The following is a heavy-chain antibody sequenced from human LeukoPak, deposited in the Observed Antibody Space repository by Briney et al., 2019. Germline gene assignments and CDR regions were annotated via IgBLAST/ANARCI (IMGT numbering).Heavy chain of an antibody. J-gene: IGHJ4*02. CDR1: GFTFSIYA. V-gene: IGHV3-23*01. CDR3: AKGLKTLGDY. D-gene: IGHD3-16*01. CDR2: ISGSGVST. Sequence: GGSLRLSCAASGFTFSIYAMSWVRHAPGKGLEWVSAISGSGVSTYYADSVKGRFTISRDNSKNTLYLQMNSLRVEDTAVYYCAKGLKTLGDYWGQGTLVTVSS.